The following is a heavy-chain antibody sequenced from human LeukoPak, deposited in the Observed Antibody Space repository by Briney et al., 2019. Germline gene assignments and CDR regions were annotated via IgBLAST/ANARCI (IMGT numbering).Heavy chain of an antibody. D-gene: IGHD1-26*01. J-gene: IGHJ4*02. Sequence: GGSLRLSCAASGFTFSSYSMNWVRQAPGKGLEWVSSISSSSSYIYYADSVKGRFTISRDNAKNSLYLQMSSLRAEDTAVYYCARVVGKWEFDYWGQGTLVTVSS. CDR3: ARVVGKWEFDY. CDR2: ISSSSSYI. V-gene: IGHV3-21*04. CDR1: GFTFSSYS.